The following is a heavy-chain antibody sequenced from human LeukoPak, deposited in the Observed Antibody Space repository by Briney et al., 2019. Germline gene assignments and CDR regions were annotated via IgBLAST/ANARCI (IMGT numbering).Heavy chain of an antibody. V-gene: IGHV3-66*01. CDR1: GFIVSSNY. Sequence: PGGSLRLSCAASGFIVSSNYMSWVRQAPGKGLEWVSVIYSGGSTNYADSVKGRFTISRDNSKNTLYLQMNSLRAEDTAVYYCAGDIAAAGVSDYWGQGTLVTVSS. D-gene: IGHD6-25*01. CDR3: AGDIAAAGVSDY. J-gene: IGHJ4*02. CDR2: IYSGGST.